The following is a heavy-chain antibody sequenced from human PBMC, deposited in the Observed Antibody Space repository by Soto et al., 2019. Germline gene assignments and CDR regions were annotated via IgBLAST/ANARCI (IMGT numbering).Heavy chain of an antibody. CDR3: ARPGDSYGSNYNYYGMDV. J-gene: IGHJ6*04. CDR1: GGTFSSYA. CDR2: IIPIFGTA. V-gene: IGHV1-69*01. D-gene: IGHD5-18*01. Sequence: QVQLVQSGAEVKKPGSSVKVSCKASGGTFSSYAISWVRQAPGQGLEWMGGIIPIFGTANYAQKFQGRVTITAEESTSTAYMELSSLRSEDTAVYYCARPGDSYGSNYNYYGMDVWGEVTTVTVSS.